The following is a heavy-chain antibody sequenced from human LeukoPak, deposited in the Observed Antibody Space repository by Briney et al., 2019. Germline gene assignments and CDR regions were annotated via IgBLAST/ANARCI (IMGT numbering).Heavy chain of an antibody. V-gene: IGHV3-33*01. Sequence: GGSLRLSCAASGFTFSSYGMHWVRQAPGKGLEWVAVIWYDGSNKYYADSVKGRFTISRDNSKNSLYLQMNSLRDEDTAVYFCARRPYSDTSGRLSDVWGQGTTVTVSS. D-gene: IGHD3-22*01. CDR1: GFTFSSYG. CDR3: ARRPYSDTSGRLSDV. J-gene: IGHJ6*02. CDR2: IWYDGSNK.